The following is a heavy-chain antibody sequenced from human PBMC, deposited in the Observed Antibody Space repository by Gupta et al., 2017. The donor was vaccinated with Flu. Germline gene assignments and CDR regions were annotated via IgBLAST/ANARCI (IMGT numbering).Heavy chain of an antibody. CDR2: IWYDGSNK. J-gene: IGHJ4*02. D-gene: IGHD2-21*01. CDR1: GFTFSSYG. V-gene: IGHV3-33*01. CDR3: ARGVVVYFVDY. Sequence: QVQLVESGGGVVQPGRSLRLSCAASGFTFSSYGMHWDRQAPGKGLEWVAVIWYDGSNKYYADSVKGRFTISRDNSKNTLYLQMNSLRAEDTAVYYCARGVVVYFVDYWGQGTLVTVSS.